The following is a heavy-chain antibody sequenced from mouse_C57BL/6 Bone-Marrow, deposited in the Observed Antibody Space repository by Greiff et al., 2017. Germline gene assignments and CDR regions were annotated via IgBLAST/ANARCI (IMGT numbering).Heavy chain of an antibody. Sequence: QVQLHQSGAELMKPGASVKLSCKATGYTFTGYWIEWVKQRPGHGLEWIGEILPGSGSTNSNEKFKGKATFTADTSSNTAYMQLSSLTTEDSAIYYGARGIYYDLGFAYWGQGTLVTGAA. CDR2: ILPGSGST. CDR1: GYTFTGYW. J-gene: IGHJ3*01. V-gene: IGHV1-9*01. CDR3: ARGIYYDLGFAY. D-gene: IGHD2-4*01.